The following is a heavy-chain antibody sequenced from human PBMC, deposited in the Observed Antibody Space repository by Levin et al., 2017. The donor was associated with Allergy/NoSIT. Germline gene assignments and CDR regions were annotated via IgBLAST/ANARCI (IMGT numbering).Heavy chain of an antibody. CDR2: INDGGGT. V-gene: IGHV4-31*03. CDR1: GDSIRSGSYC. CDR3: ARGSQVWEPLDH. J-gene: IGHJ4*02. D-gene: IGHD1-14*01. Sequence: SQTLSLTCTVSGDSIRSGSYCWSWVRQRPGKGLEWIGYINDGGGTYYTTSLEGRVTISMDTSKNQVSLRLKSVSAADTAVYYCARGSQVWEPLDHWGQGTLVTVSS.